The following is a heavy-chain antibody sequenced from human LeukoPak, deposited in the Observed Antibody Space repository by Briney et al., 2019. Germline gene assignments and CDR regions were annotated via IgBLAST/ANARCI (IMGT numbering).Heavy chain of an antibody. V-gene: IGHV3-23*01. CDR2: ISGSGGST. CDR1: GFTFSSYA. J-gene: IGHJ4*02. Sequence: GGSLRLSCAASGFTFSSYAMSWVRQAPGKGLGWVSAISGSGGSTYYADSVKGRFTISRDNSKNTLYLQMNSLRAEDTAVYYCATANHYDFWSGYYYYFDYWGQGTLVTVSS. CDR3: ATANHYDFWSGYYYYFDY. D-gene: IGHD3-3*01.